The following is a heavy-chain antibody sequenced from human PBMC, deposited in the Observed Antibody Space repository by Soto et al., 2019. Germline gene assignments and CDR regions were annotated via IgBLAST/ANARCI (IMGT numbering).Heavy chain of an antibody. CDR3: ARIPYSSASFDY. Sequence: SETLSLTCTVSGVSISSVSISSNYWGWIRQPPGKGLECIGSMSYSGNTNYNPSLKSRVTISIDTSKNQFSLKLSSVTAAGTAVYYCARIPYSSASFDYWGQGTLVTVSS. D-gene: IGHD6-19*01. CDR2: MSYSGNT. J-gene: IGHJ4*02. CDR1: GVSISSVSISSNY. V-gene: IGHV4-61*01.